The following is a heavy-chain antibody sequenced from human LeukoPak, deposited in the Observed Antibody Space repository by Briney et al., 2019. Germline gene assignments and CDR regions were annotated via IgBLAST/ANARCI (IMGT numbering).Heavy chain of an antibody. CDR2: INWNGASI. J-gene: IGHJ5*02. V-gene: IGHV3-20*04. CDR1: GFTFDDHG. Sequence: GGSLRLSCAASGFTFDDHGMSWVRQAPGKGLEWVSHINWNGASIGYADSVKGRFTISRDNAKTSLYLQMNSLRAEDTALYYCARHIAAAGTNCFDPWGQGTLVTVSS. CDR3: ARHIAAAGTNCFDP. D-gene: IGHD6-13*01.